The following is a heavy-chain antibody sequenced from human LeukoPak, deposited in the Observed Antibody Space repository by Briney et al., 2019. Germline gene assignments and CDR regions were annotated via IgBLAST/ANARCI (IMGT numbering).Heavy chain of an antibody. CDR2: INHSGST. D-gene: IGHD2-15*01. CDR3: ARHVAPDMDYFDY. J-gene: IGHJ4*02. Sequence: PSETLSLTCAVYGGSFSGYYWSWIRQPPGKGLEWIGEINHSGSTNYNLSLKSRVTISVDTSKNQFSLKLSSVTAADTAVYHCARHVAPDMDYFDYWGQGTLVTVSS. CDR1: GGSFSGYY. V-gene: IGHV4-34*01.